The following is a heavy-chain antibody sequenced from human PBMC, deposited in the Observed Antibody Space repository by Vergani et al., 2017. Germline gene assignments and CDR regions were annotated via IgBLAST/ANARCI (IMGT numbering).Heavy chain of an antibody. CDR2: VEDSGYF. D-gene: IGHD1-14*01. Sequence: QVQLQESGPGLVRPSETLSLTCTVSGGSLSGYYWNWIRQTPGEGLEWIGYVEDSGYFNYNPSLKTRVSMSSDTSNSQFSLMLSSVTVSDTAVYYCARSIGSQNPPYYFDNWGQGTLVTVSS. CDR3: ARSIGSQNPPYYFDN. CDR1: GGSLSGYY. V-gene: IGHV4-59*01. J-gene: IGHJ4*02.